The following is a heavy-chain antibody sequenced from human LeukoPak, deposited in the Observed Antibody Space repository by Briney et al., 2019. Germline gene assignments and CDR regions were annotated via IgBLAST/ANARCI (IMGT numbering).Heavy chain of an antibody. CDR3: AKDNSAAGTPFDY. Sequence: PGGSLRLSCAASGFTFSSYAMSWVRQAPGKGLEWVSAISGSGGSTYYADSVKGRFTISRNNSKNTLYLQMNSLRAEDTAVYYCAKDNSAAGTPFDYWGQGTLVTVSS. J-gene: IGHJ4*02. V-gene: IGHV3-23*01. CDR1: GFTFSSYA. D-gene: IGHD6-13*01. CDR2: ISGSGGST.